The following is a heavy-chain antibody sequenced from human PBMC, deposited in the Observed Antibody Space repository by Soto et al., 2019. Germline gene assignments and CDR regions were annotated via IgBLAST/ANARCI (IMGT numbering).Heavy chain of an antibody. CDR1: GYTFTDYY. CDR3: ARAYYHSSGYYFLDY. Sequence: GAPVKVSCKASGYTFTDYYFHWVRQAPGQGLEWMGWINTNNDGTNYAQNFQGRVTMTRDTSVNTAYMELSSLTSDDTAMYYCARAYYHSSGYYFLDYWGQGSQVTVSS. V-gene: IGHV1-2*02. J-gene: IGHJ4*02. CDR2: INTNNDGT. D-gene: IGHD3-22*01.